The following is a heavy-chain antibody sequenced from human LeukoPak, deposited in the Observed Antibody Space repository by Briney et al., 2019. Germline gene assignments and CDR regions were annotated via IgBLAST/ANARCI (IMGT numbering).Heavy chain of an antibody. J-gene: IGHJ4*02. Sequence: SETLSLTCTVSGGSISSSSYYWGWIRQPPGKGLEWIGSIYYSGSTYYNPSLKSRVTISVDTSKNQFSLKLSSVTAADTAVCYCAAMVRGVIIVSYWGQGTLVTVSS. CDR3: AAMVRGVIIVSY. V-gene: IGHV4-39*01. D-gene: IGHD3-10*01. CDR1: GGSISSSSYY. CDR2: IYYSGST.